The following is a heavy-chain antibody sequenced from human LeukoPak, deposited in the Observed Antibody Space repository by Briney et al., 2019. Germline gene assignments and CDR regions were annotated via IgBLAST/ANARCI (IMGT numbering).Heavy chain of an antibody. Sequence: PSETLSLTCAVYGGSFSGYYWSWIRQPPGKGLEWIGEINHSGSTNYNPSLKSRVTISVDTSKTQFSLKLSSVTAADTAVYYCAIERFTMIRYFDLWGRGTLVTVSS. CDR3: AIERFTMIRYFDL. CDR2: INHSGST. V-gene: IGHV4-34*01. J-gene: IGHJ2*01. CDR1: GGSFSGYY. D-gene: IGHD3-22*01.